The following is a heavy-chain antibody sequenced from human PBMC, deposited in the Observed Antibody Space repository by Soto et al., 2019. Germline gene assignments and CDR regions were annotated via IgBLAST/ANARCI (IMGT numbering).Heavy chain of an antibody. CDR1: GYSFTSYW. Sequence: PGESLKISCKGSGYSFTSYWISWVRQMPGKGLEWMGRIDPSDSYTNYSPSFQGHVTISADKSISTAYLQWSSLKASDTAMYYCARLGIAVEDYYYGMDVWGQGTTVTVSS. D-gene: IGHD6-19*01. V-gene: IGHV5-10-1*01. CDR3: ARLGIAVEDYYYGMDV. CDR2: IDPSDSYT. J-gene: IGHJ6*02.